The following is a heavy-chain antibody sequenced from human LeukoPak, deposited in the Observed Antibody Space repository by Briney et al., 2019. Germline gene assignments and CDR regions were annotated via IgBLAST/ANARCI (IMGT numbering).Heavy chain of an antibody. V-gene: IGHV3-21*01. CDR3: VRGGTYCDSTCKGADY. D-gene: IGHD2/OR15-2a*01. CDR2: IDSSTTRI. J-gene: IGHJ4*02. Sequence: GGSLRLSCAASGFTFRSFSMNWVRQAPGKGLELVSAIDSSTTRIYYANSVRGRFTLSRDNAKNSLDLQMNSLRAEDTVVYYCVRGGTYCDSTCKGADYWGQGTLVAVSS. CDR1: GFTFRSFS.